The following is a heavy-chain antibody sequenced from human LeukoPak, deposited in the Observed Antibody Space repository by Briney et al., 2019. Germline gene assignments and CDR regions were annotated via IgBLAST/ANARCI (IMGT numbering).Heavy chain of an antibody. V-gene: IGHV4-34*01. CDR2: INHSGST. J-gene: IGHJ4*02. CDR1: GGSFSGYY. CDR3: ARHSRLGSRGGEVDY. D-gene: IGHD3-10*01. Sequence: PSETLSLTCAVYGGSFSGYYWSWIRQPPGKGLEWIGEINHSGSTNYNPSLKSRVTISVDTSKNQFSLKPSSVTAADTAVYYCARHSRLGSRGGEVDYWGQGTLVTVSS.